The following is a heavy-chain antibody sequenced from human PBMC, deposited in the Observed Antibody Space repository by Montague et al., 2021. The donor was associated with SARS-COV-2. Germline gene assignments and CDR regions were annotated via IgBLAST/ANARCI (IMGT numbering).Heavy chain of an antibody. CDR2: ISSTGGST. V-gene: IGHV3-23*01. Sequence: SLRLSFSASGFTFSSYAMIWVRQAPGKGLEWVSTISSTGGSTYYADSAKGRFIISRDNSRNTVYMQMNNLRAEDTAVYYCAKGFTYYFASGGYPNYFDPWGQGTLVSVSS. CDR1: GFTFSSYA. D-gene: IGHD3-10*01. CDR3: AKGFTYYFASGGYPNYFDP. J-gene: IGHJ5*02.